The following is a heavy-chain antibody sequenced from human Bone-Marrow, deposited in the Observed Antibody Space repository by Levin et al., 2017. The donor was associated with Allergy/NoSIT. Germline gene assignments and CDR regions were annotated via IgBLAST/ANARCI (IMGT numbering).Heavy chain of an antibody. CDR2: ISSSSSYI. D-gene: IGHD3-10*01. CDR1: GFTFSSYS. CDR3: ARDRGFDAFDI. Sequence: GGSLRLSCAASGFTFSSYSMNWVRQAPGKGLEWVSSISSSSSYIYYADSVKGRFTISRDNAKNSLYLQMNSLRAEDTAAYYCARDRGFDAFDIWGQGTMVTVSS. V-gene: IGHV3-21*01. J-gene: IGHJ3*02.